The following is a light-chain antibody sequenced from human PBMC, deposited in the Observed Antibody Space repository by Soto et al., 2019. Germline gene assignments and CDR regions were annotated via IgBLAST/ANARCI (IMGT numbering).Light chain of an antibody. CDR2: YDS. Sequence: SSELTQPPSVSVAPGKTARITCGVNNIASKSVHWYQQKPGQAPVLVIYYDSDRPSGIPDRFSGSNSGNTATLTISRVEAGDEADYYCQVWDSSSDHRVFGGGTKLTVL. V-gene: IGLV3-21*04. J-gene: IGLJ3*02. CDR1: NIASKS. CDR3: QVWDSSSDHRV.